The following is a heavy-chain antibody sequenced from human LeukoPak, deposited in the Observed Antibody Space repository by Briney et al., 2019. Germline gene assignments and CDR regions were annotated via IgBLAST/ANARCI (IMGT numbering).Heavy chain of an antibody. V-gene: IGHV6-1*01. J-gene: IGHJ4*02. CDR1: GDSVSSNSAA. Sequence: SQTLSLTCAISGDSVSSNSAAWNWIRQSPLRGLEWLGRTYYRSKWYSNYAPSVRSRITIKSDTSKDQFSLQLNSVTPEDTAVYYCARTGAYFDHWGQGSLVTVSS. D-gene: IGHD7-27*01. CDR3: ARTGAYFDH. CDR2: TYYRSKWYS.